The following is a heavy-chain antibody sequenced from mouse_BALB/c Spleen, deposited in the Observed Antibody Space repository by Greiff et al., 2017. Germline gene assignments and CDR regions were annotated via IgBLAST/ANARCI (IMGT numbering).Heavy chain of an antibody. CDR1: GFTFSSYA. CDR3: ARGLYGNPYYAMDY. Sequence: EVQRVESGGGLVKPGGSLKLSCAASGFTFSSYAMSWVRQTPEKRLEWVAYISSGGSTYYPDSVKGRFTISRENARNILYLQMSSLRSEDTAMYYCARGLYGNPYYAMDYWGQGTSVTVSS. V-gene: IGHV5-6-5*01. CDR2: ISSGGST. D-gene: IGHD2-1*01. J-gene: IGHJ4*01.